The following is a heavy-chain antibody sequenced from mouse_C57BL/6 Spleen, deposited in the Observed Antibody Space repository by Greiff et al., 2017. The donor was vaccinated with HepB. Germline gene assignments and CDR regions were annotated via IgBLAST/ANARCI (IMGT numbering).Heavy chain of an antibody. Sequence: VQLQQSGAELVRPGASVKLSCTASGFNIKDYYMHWVKQRPEQGLEWIGRIDPEDGDIEYAPKFQGKATMTADTSSNTAYLQLSSLTSEDTAVYYCTTSYYGSLYYFDYWGQGTTLTVSS. D-gene: IGHD1-1*01. CDR1: GFNIKDYY. CDR2: IDPEDGDI. J-gene: IGHJ2*01. CDR3: TTSYYGSLYYFDY. V-gene: IGHV14-1*01.